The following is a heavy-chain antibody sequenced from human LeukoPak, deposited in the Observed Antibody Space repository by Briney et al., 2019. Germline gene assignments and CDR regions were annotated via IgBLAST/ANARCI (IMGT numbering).Heavy chain of an antibody. V-gene: IGHV3-48*01. Sequence: GGSLRLSCAASGFTFSRDSMNWVRQAPGKGLEWVSYINGGGSPIYYADSVRGRFTISRDNAKNSLYLQMNSLRAEDTAVYYCVRDNPRCCGVVPANIDDYWGQGTLVTVSS. CDR2: INGGGSPI. D-gene: IGHD2-15*01. CDR1: GFTFSRDS. CDR3: VRDNPRCCGVVPANIDDY. J-gene: IGHJ4*02.